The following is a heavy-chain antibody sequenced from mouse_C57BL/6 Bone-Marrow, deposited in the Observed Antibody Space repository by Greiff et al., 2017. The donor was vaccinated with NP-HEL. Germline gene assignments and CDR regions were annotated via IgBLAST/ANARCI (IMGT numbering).Heavy chain of an antibody. CDR2: IFPGSGST. V-gene: IGHV1-75*01. J-gene: IGHJ3*01. CDR1: GYTFTDYY. Sequence: QVQLKQSGPELVKPGASVKISCKASGYTFTDYYINWVKQRPGQGLEWIGWIFPGSGSTYYNEKFKGKATLTVDQSSSTAYMLLSSLTSEDSAVYFCARGHYYYGSSYDWFAYWGQGTLVTVSA. CDR3: ARGHYYYGSSYDWFAY. D-gene: IGHD1-1*01.